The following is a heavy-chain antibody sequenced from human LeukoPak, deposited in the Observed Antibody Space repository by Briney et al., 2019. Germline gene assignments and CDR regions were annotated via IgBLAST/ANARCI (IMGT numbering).Heavy chain of an antibody. J-gene: IGHJ3*01. CDR2: ISYDGSNK. V-gene: IGHV3-30*12. Sequence: GGSLRLSCAASGFTFSSYGMHWVRQAPGKGLEWVAVISYDGSNKYYADSVKGRFTISRDNSKNTLYLQMNSLRAEDTAVYYCAGGPSSGWYPLWGQGTMVTVSS. D-gene: IGHD6-19*01. CDR3: AGGPSSGWYPL. CDR1: GFTFSSYG.